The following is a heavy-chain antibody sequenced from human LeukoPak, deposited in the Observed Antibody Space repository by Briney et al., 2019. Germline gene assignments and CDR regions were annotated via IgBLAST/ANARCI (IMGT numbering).Heavy chain of an antibody. CDR2: INPSGGST. CDR3: ASTAAGTSRFDY. CDR1: GYXFTSYY. D-gene: IGHD6-13*01. Sequence: ASVKVSCKASGYXFTSYYIHWVRQAPGQGLEWMGIINPSGGSTSYAQKFQGRVTMTRDTSTSTVYMELSSLRSEDTAVYYCASTAAGTSRFDYWGQGTLVTVSS. J-gene: IGHJ4*02. V-gene: IGHV1-46*01.